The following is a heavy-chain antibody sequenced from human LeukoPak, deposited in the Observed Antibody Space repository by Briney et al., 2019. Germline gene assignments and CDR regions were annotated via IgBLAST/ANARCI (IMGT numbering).Heavy chain of an antibody. D-gene: IGHD3-16*02. Sequence: SETLSLTCTVSGGSISSYYWSWIRQPAGKGLEWIGRIYTSGSTNYNPSLKSRVTMSVDTSKNQFSLKLSSVTAADTAVYYCARAVIRDDYVWGSYRYSSWFDPWGQGTLVTVSS. CDR3: ARAVIRDDYVWGSYRYSSWFDP. J-gene: IGHJ5*02. CDR1: GGSISSYY. CDR2: IYTSGST. V-gene: IGHV4-4*07.